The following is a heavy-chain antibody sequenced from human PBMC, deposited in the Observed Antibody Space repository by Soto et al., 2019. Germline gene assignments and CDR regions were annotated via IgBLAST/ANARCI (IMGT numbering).Heavy chain of an antibody. CDR3: AKDRSTIFGVVIYSWFDP. D-gene: IGHD3-3*01. J-gene: IGHJ5*02. CDR2: ISGSGGST. CDR1: GFTFSSYA. V-gene: IGHV3-23*01. Sequence: GGSLRLSCAASGFTFSSYAMSWVRQAPGKGLEWVSAISGSGGSTYYADSVKGWFTISRDNSKNTLYLQMNSLRAEDTAVYYCAKDRSTIFGVVIYSWFDPWGQGTLVTVSS.